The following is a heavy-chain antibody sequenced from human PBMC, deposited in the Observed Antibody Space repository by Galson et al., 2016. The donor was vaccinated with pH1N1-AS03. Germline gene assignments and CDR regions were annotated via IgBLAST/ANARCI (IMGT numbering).Heavy chain of an antibody. J-gene: IGHJ4*02. CDR1: GFTFSTYT. D-gene: IGHD6-19*01. CDR3: ARGLYSSGCYLGY. V-gene: IGHV3-48*02. Sequence: SLRLSCAASGFTFSTYTMNWVRLAPGKGLEWISYISSSRRAIYYADSVKGRFTISRDNANNALYLQMNSLRDEDTAIYYCARGLYSSGCYLGYWGQGTLVTVSS. CDR2: ISSSRRAI.